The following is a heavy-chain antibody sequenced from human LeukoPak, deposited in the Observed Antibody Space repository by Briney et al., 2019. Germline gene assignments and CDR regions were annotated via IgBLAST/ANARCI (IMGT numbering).Heavy chain of an antibody. CDR1: GGSISSYY. V-gene: IGHV4-59*01. J-gene: IGHJ4*02. CDR2: IYSSGST. Sequence: SGTLSLTCTVSGGSISSYYWSWIRQPPGKGLEWIGYIYSSGSTSYNPSLKSRVTISVDTSKNQFSLKLSSVTAADTAVYYCARQSVFGGYWGQGTLVTVSS. CDR3: ARQSVFGGY. D-gene: IGHD3-3*01.